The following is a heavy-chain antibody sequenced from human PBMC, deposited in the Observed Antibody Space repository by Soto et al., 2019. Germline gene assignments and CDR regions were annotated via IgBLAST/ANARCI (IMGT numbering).Heavy chain of an antibody. V-gene: IGHV3-74*01. CDR3: ARESSI. D-gene: IGHD2-21*01. CDR1: GFIVNNIF. J-gene: IGHJ4*02. Sequence: PGGSLRLSCAASGFIVNNIFMTWVRQAPGKGLVWVSRINTDGSTTSYADSVKGRFTISRDNAKNTLYLQMNSLRAEDTAVYYCARESSIWGQGTLVTVSS. CDR2: INTDGSTT.